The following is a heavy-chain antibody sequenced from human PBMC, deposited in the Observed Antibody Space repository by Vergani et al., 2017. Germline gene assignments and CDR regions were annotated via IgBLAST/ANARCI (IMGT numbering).Heavy chain of an antibody. V-gene: IGHV1-2*02. CDR3: ARERVRIAAANDAFDI. J-gene: IGHJ3*02. CDR1: GYTFTGYY. CDR2: IKPNSGGT. Sequence: QVQLVQSGAEVKKPGASVKVSCKDSGYTFTGYYMHWVRQAPGQGLEGMGWIKPNSGGTNYAQKFQGRVNMTRDTSISTAYMEMSRLRSDDTAVYYCARERVRIAAANDAFDIWGQGTMVTVSS. D-gene: IGHD6-13*01.